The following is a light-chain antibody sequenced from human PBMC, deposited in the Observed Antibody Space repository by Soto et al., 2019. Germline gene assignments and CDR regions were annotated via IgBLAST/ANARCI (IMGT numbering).Light chain of an antibody. J-gene: IGLJ3*02. Sequence: QSVLTQPPSASGTPGQRVTISCSGSSSNIGSNTVNWYQQLPRTAPKLLIYSNNQRPSGLPDRFSGSKSGTSASLAISGLQSEDEADYYCAAWDDSLNGSWVFGGGTKLTVL. CDR3: AAWDDSLNGSWV. V-gene: IGLV1-44*01. CDR1: SSNIGSNT. CDR2: SNN.